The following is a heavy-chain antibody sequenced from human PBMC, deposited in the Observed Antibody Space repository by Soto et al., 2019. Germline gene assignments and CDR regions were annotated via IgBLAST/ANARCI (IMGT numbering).Heavy chain of an antibody. J-gene: IGHJ6*03. CDR3: AKGPHSASGYYYMDV. CDR1: GFTFSSYW. Sequence: PGGSLRLSCAASGFTFSSYWMSWVRQAPGKGLEWVANIKQDGSEKYYVDSVKGRFTISRDNAKNSLYLQMNSLRAEDTAVYYCAKGPHSASGYYYMDVWGKGTTVTVSS. D-gene: IGHD3-10*01. CDR2: IKQDGSEK. V-gene: IGHV3-7*01.